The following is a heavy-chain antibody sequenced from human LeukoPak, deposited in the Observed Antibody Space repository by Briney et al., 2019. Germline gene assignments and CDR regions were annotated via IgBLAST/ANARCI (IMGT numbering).Heavy chain of an antibody. CDR2: INHSGST. D-gene: IGHD2-2*01. CDR3: ARGYCSSTSCYEPPMDV. CDR1: GGSFSGYY. J-gene: IGHJ6*02. Sequence: SETLSLTCAVYGGSFSGYYWSWIRQPPGKGLEWIGEINHSGSTNYNPSLKSRVTISVDTSKNQFSLKLSSVTAADTAVYYCARGYCSSTSCYEPPMDVWGHGTTVTVSS. V-gene: IGHV4-34*01.